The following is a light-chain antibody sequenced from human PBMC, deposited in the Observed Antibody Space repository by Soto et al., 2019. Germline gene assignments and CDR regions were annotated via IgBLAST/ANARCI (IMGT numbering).Light chain of an antibody. CDR1: QGISSD. CDR2: AAS. CDR3: LQHNSYPVS. Sequence: DIQMTQSPSVVSASVGDRVTITCRASQGISSDVAWFQQKPGKVPKSLIYAASKLQRGVPSRFSGSGSGTEFTLTISSRQPEDFATYYCLQHNSYPVSFGGGTKVEIK. V-gene: IGKV1-17*03. J-gene: IGKJ4*01.